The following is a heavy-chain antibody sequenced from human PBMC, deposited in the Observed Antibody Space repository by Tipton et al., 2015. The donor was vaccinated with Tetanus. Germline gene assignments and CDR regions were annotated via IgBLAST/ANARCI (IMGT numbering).Heavy chain of an antibody. CDR3: ARDQARGARGWNYFGY. CDR1: GGSISSGGYY. D-gene: IGHD1-26*01. V-gene: IGHV4-31*03. J-gene: IGHJ4*02. CDR2: IYYSGST. Sequence: GLVKPSQTLSLTCTVSGGSISSGGYYWSWIRQHPGKGLEWIGDIYYSGSTYYNPSLKSRVTISVDTSKNQFSLQLNSVTAADTAVYYCARDQARGARGWNYFGYWGQGTLATVSS.